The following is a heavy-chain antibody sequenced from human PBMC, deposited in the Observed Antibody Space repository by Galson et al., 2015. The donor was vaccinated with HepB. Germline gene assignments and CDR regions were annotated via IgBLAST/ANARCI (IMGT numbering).Heavy chain of an antibody. V-gene: IGHV3-64D*06. CDR1: GFTFSSYA. CDR2: ISSNGGST. D-gene: IGHD3-10*01. Sequence: SLRLSCAASGFTFSSYAMHWVRQAPGKGLEYVSAISSNGGSTYYADSVKGRFTISRDNSKNTLYLQMSSLRAEDTAVCYCVTRPTMVRGAPFDYWGQGTLVTVSS. J-gene: IGHJ4*02. CDR3: VTRPTMVRGAPFDY.